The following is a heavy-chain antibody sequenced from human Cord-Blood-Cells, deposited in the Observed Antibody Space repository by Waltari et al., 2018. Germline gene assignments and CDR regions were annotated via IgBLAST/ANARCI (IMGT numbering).Heavy chain of an antibody. J-gene: IGHJ4*02. D-gene: IGHD3-16*01. CDR2: IYSGGST. V-gene: IGHV3-53*01. CDR3: ARGPFFRVGALDY. CDR1: GFTVSSNY. Sequence: EVQLVESGGGLIQPGGSLRLSCAASGFTVSSNYLRWVRKAPGKGLEWVSFIYSGGSTYYADSVKGRFIISRDNSKNTLYLQMNSLRAEDTAVYYCARGPFFRVGALDYWGQGTLVTVSS.